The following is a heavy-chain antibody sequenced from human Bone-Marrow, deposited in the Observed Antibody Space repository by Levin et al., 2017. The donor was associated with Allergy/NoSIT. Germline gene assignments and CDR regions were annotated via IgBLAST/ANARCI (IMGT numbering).Heavy chain of an antibody. V-gene: IGHV5-51*01. D-gene: IGHD5-24*01. CDR2: IYPGDSNT. CDR1: GDSFTNYW. Sequence: KVSCKGSGDSFTNYWIGWVRQMPGKGLEWMGIIYPGDSNTRYSPSFQRQVTISVDKSISTAYLQWSSLKASNTAMYYCARRDGYNSYFDYWGQGTLVTVSS. J-gene: IGHJ4*02. CDR3: ARRDGYNSYFDY.